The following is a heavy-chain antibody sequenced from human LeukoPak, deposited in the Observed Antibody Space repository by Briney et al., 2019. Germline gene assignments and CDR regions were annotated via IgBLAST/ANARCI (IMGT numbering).Heavy chain of an antibody. CDR2: IYYSGST. V-gene: IGHV4-61*05. CDR1: GGSISSSSYY. D-gene: IGHD3-16*01. Sequence: SETLSLTCTVSGGSISSSSYYWGWIRQSPGKGLEWIGYIYYSGSTNYNPSLKSRVTISVDTSKNQFSLKLSSVTAADTAVYYCAIKQDRRGGGWYFDLWGRGTLVTVSS. CDR3: AIKQDRRGGGWYFDL. J-gene: IGHJ2*01.